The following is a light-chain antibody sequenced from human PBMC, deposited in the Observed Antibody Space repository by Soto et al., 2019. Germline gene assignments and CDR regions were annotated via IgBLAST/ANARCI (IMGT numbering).Light chain of an antibody. CDR1: QSVSSN. CDR3: QQYNNWGT. V-gene: IGKV3-15*01. J-gene: IGKJ1*01. CDR2: GAS. Sequence: EIVMTQSPATQSVSPGERATLSCRASQSVSSNLAWYQQKPGQAPTLLIYGASTRATGIPASFSCSGSGTEFTLTISILQSEDFAVYYCQQYNNWGTFGQGTKVDSK.